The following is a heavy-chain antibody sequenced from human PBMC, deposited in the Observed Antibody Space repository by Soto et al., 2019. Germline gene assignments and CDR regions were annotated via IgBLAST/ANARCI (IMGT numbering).Heavy chain of an antibody. D-gene: IGHD1-26*01. CDR3: VKGFGNYWAFDI. CDR2: ISHDGSNK. CDR1: GFTFSKYG. Sequence: QVQVVESGGGVVQPGRSLGLSCAASGFTFSKYGMHWVRLAPGKGLEWVAFISHDGSNKYYGDSVKGRFTISRDNSKNTLSLQMNSLRAEDTAVYYCVKGFGNYWAFDIWGQGTMFTVSS. J-gene: IGHJ3*02. V-gene: IGHV3-30*18.